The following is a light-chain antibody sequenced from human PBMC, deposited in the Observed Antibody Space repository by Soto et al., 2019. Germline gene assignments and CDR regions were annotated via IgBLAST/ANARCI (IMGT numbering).Light chain of an antibody. CDR2: EVS. J-gene: IGLJ1*01. CDR1: SSDVGGYNY. CDR3: SSYTSSSTYV. V-gene: IGLV2-14*01. Sequence: QSALTQPASVSGSPGQSITISCTGTSSDVGGYNYVSWYQRHPGKAPKLMIYEVSNRPSGVSNRFSGSKSGNTASLTISGLQAEDEADYYCSSYTSSSTYVFGTGTKVTV.